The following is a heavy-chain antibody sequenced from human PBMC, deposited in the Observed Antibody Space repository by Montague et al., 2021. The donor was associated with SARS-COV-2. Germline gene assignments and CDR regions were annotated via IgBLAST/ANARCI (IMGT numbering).Heavy chain of an antibody. CDR2: IYYSGST. CDR1: GGSISSYY. D-gene: IGHD6-19*01. Sequence: SETLSLTCTVSGGSISSYYWSWIRQPPGKGLKWIGYIYYSGSTNYNPSLKSRVTISVDTSKNQFSLKLSSVTAADTAVYYCARGSGWMGNAFDIWGQGTMVTVSS. V-gene: IGHV4-59*01. CDR3: ARGSGWMGNAFDI. J-gene: IGHJ3*02.